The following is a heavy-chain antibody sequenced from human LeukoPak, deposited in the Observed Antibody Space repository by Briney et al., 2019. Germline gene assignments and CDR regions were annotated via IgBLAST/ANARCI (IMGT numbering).Heavy chain of an antibody. Sequence: GGSLRLSCAASGFTFSRYWMHWVRQAPGEGLVWVSHINTDGSTTNFADSVKGRFSVSRDNAKNTLYLQMNNLRAEDTAVYYCARDLDRDGSTHFDYWGQGTLVTVSS. V-gene: IGHV3-74*01. J-gene: IGHJ4*02. CDR3: ARDLDRDGSTHFDY. CDR1: GFTFSRYW. CDR2: INTDGSTT. D-gene: IGHD1-1*01.